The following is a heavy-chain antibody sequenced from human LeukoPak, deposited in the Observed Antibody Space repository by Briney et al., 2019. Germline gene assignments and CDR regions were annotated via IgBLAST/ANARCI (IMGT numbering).Heavy chain of an antibody. J-gene: IGHJ5*02. CDR1: GGTFSSYA. CDR2: IIPILGIA. D-gene: IGHD1-1*01. CDR3: ARGGVENWFDP. Sequence: SVKVSCKASGGTFSSYAISWVRQAPGQGLEWMGRIIPILGIANYAQKFQGRVTITADKSTSTAYMELSSLRSEDTAVYYCARGGVENWFDPWGQGTLVTVSS. V-gene: IGHV1-69*04.